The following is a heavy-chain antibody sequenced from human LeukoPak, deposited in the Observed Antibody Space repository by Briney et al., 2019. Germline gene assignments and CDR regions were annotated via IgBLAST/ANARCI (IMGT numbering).Heavy chain of an antibody. CDR2: ISSSGSAI. Sequence: GGSLRLSCAASGFPLSSYSINWVRQAPGKGLEWVSYISSSGSAIYYVDSVKGRFNVSRDNAKNSLFLQMNSPRAEDTAVYYCVRVKGSYFDYWGQGALVTVSS. CDR3: VRVKGSYFDY. CDR1: GFPLSSYS. D-gene: IGHD2-15*01. J-gene: IGHJ4*02. V-gene: IGHV3-48*01.